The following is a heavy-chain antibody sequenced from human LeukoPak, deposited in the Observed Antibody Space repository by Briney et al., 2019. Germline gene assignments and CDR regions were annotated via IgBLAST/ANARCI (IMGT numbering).Heavy chain of an antibody. CDR2: INSDGSDT. J-gene: IGHJ4*02. CDR3: ARVWGIAAASDIDY. V-gene: IGHV3-74*03. Sequence: GGSLRLSCAVSGFTFSSHWMHWVRQAPGKGLVWVSRINSDGSDTKYADSVMGRFTISRDNAKNTLYLQMNSLRAEDTAVYYCARVWGIAAASDIDYWGQGILVTVSS. D-gene: IGHD6-13*01. CDR1: GFTFSSHW.